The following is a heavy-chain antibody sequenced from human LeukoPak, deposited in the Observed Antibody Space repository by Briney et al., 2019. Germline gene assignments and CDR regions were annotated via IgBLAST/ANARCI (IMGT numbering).Heavy chain of an antibody. Sequence: GGSLRLSCAASGFTFGDYYMSWIRPAPGKGLEWVSYITSSGSVIYYADFVKGRFTISRDNAKDSLYLQMNSLRAEDTAVYYCARGLLTTEWLLHYWFFDLWGRGTLVTVSS. D-gene: IGHD3-22*01. V-gene: IGHV3-11*04. CDR3: ARGLLTTEWLLHYWFFDL. CDR2: ITSSGSVI. CDR1: GFTFGDYY. J-gene: IGHJ2*01.